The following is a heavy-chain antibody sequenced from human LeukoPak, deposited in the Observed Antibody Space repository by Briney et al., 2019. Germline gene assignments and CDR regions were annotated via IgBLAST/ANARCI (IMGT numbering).Heavy chain of an antibody. J-gene: IGHJ4*02. CDR1: GGSISSSNW. CDR2: IYHSGST. V-gene: IGHV4-4*02. Sequence: SGTLSLTCAVSGGSISSSNWWSWVRQPPGKDLEWIGEIYHSGSTNYNPSLKSRVTISVDKSKNQFSLKLSSVTAADTAVYYCARAISGGILQFDYWGQGTLVTVSS. CDR3: ARAISGGILQFDY. D-gene: IGHD1-26*01.